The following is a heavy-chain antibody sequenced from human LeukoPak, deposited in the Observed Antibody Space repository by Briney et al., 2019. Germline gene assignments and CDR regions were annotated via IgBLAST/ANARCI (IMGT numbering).Heavy chain of an antibody. CDR2: IYYSGST. D-gene: IGHD6-13*01. CDR3: ARGEDLAAAVVYTSGGFDP. Sequence: SETLSLTCTVSGGSISSSSYYWGWIRQPPGKGLEWIGSIYYSGSTYYNPSLKSRVTISVDTSKNQFSLKLSSVTAADTAVYYCARGEDLAAAVVYTSGGFDPWGQGTLVTVSS. V-gene: IGHV4-39*07. J-gene: IGHJ5*02. CDR1: GGSISSSSYY.